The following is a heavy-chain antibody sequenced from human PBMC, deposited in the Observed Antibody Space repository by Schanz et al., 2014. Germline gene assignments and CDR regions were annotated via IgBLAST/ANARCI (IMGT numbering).Heavy chain of an antibody. V-gene: IGHV1-18*01. J-gene: IGHJ4*02. CDR3: ARGGYSSGWYDRDIAHFDY. CDR2: ISTSNGNT. Sequence: QVQVVQSGAEVKKPGASVKVSCKASGYTFTDYGVIWVRQAPGHGLEWMGWISTSNGNTNYAQKLQGRVTMTTDTSTSTAYMELRSLRSDDTAVYYCARGGYSSGWYDRDIAHFDYWGQGTLVTVSS. CDR1: GYTFTDYG. D-gene: IGHD6-19*01.